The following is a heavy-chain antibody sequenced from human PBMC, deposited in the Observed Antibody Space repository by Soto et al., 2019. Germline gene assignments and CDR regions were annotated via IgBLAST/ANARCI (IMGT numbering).Heavy chain of an antibody. CDR2: ISSTATYT. Sequence: GESLKISCAVSGFSFSDYYMNWIRQAPGKGLEWLSYISSTATYTNYAGSVRGRFTISRDSAKNSLYLDMNGLRAEDTAVYYCARARLVVEGRFDYWGQGTLVTVSS. D-gene: IGHD3-22*01. V-gene: IGHV3-11*06. CDR1: GFSFSDYY. CDR3: ARARLVVEGRFDY. J-gene: IGHJ4*02.